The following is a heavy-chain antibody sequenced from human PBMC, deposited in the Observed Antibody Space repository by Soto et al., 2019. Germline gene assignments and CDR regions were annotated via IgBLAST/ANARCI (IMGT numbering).Heavy chain of an antibody. Sequence: SVKVSCKASGGTFSSYAISWVRQAPGQGLEWMGGIIPIFGTANYAQKFQGRVTITADESTSTAYMELSSLRSEDTAVYYCARREYCSGGSCYPPRYYGMDVWGQGTTVTVSS. D-gene: IGHD2-15*01. CDR3: ARREYCSGGSCYPPRYYGMDV. CDR1: GGTFSSYA. V-gene: IGHV1-69*13. CDR2: IIPIFGTA. J-gene: IGHJ6*02.